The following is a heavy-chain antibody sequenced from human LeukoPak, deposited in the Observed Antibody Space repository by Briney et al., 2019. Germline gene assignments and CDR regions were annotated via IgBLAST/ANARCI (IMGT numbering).Heavy chain of an antibody. CDR2: ISAYTGNT. V-gene: IGHV1-18*01. CDR1: GYTFNSYG. J-gene: IGHJ6*02. Sequence: ASVKVSYKASGYTFNSYGISWVRQAPGQGLELMGWISAYTGNTNYAQKFQGRVTMPRDTSTSTAYMELRSLRFDDTAVYYCARRGMDVWGQGTTVTVSS. CDR3: ARRGMDV.